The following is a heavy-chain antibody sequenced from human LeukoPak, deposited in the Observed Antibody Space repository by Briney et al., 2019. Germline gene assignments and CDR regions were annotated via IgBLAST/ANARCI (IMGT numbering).Heavy chain of an antibody. CDR2: FFYSGST. J-gene: IGHJ4*02. V-gene: IGHV4-59*01. Sequence: SETLSLTCTVPGGSINNYYWSWIRQPPGKGLEWIGYFFYSGSTNYNPSLKSRVTISVDTSKNQFSLKLTSVTAADTAVYYCARGICPNGVCSFHPFDYWGQGTLVTVSS. D-gene: IGHD2-8*01. CDR1: GGSINNYY. CDR3: ARGICPNGVCSFHPFDY.